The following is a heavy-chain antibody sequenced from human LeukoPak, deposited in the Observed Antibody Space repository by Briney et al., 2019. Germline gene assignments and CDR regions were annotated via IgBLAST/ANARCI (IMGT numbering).Heavy chain of an antibody. D-gene: IGHD1-26*01. J-gene: IGHJ4*02. V-gene: IGHV5-51*01. CDR2: IYPGDPDT. CDR3: ARLAGATTSGLDY. CDR1: GYSFTSYW. Sequence: GESLKISCKGSGYSFTSYWIGWVRQMPGKGLEWMGIIYPGDPDTKYSPSFQGQVTISADKSITTAYLQWRSLKASDTAMYYCARLAGATTSGLDYWGQGTLVTVSS.